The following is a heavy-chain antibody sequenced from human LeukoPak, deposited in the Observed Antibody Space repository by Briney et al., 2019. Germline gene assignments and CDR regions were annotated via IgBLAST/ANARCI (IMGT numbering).Heavy chain of an antibody. J-gene: IGHJ5*02. CDR2: ISSSSSTI. D-gene: IGHD3-10*01. Sequence: GGSLRLSCAASGFTFSSYSMNWVRQAPGKGLEWVSYISSSSSTIYYADSVKGRFTISRDNAKNSLYLQMNSLRAEDTAVYYCARRGVRGWFDPWGQGTLVTVSS. CDR3: ARRGVRGWFDP. V-gene: IGHV3-48*01. CDR1: GFTFSSYS.